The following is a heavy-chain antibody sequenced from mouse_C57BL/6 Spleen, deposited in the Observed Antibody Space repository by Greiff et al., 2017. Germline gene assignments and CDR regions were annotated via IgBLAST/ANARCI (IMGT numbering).Heavy chain of an antibody. V-gene: IGHV5-9-1*02. J-gene: IGHJ2*01. CDR3: TRDEGDYYGSSHFDY. CDR2: ISSGGDYI. CDR1: GFTFSSYA. Sequence: EVQVVESGEGLVKPGGSLKLSCAASGFTFSSYAMSWVRQTPEKRLEWVAYISSGGDYIYYADTVKGRFTISRDNARNTLYLQMSSLKSEDTAMYYCTRDEGDYYGSSHFDYWGQGTTLTVSS. D-gene: IGHD1-1*01.